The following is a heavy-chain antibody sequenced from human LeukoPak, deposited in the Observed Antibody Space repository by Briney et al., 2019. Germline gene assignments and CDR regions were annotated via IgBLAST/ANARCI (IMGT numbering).Heavy chain of an antibody. CDR1: GYTFTRYD. CDR2: MNPNNGAT. J-gene: IGHJ4*02. Sequence: GASVKVSCKASGYTFTRYDFNWVRQATGQGLEWLGWMNPNNGATGYAQKFQGRISMTRDTSISTAYMELSSLKSEDTAVYYCARNLAATGDFDYWGQGTLVAVSS. D-gene: IGHD5-12*01. CDR3: ARNLAATGDFDY. V-gene: IGHV1-8*01.